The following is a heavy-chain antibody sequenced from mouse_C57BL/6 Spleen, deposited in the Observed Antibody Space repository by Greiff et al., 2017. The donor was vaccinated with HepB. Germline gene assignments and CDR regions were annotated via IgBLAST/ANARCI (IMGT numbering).Heavy chain of an antibody. D-gene: IGHD1-1*01. CDR3: ARWHYGSSFAY. Sequence: QVQLQQSGAELVKPGASVKMSCKASGYTFTSYWITWVKQRPGQGLEWIGDIYPGSGSTNYNEKFKGKATLTVDTSSSTAYMQLSSLTSEDSAVYYCARWHYGSSFAYWGQGTLVTVSA. J-gene: IGHJ3*01. V-gene: IGHV1-55*01. CDR1: GYTFTSYW. CDR2: IYPGSGST.